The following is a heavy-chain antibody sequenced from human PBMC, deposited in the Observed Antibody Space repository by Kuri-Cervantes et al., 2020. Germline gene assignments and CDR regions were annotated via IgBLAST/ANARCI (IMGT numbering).Heavy chain of an antibody. CDR1: GFTFSSYS. Sequence: GGSLRLSCAASGFTFSSYSMNWVRQAPGKGLEWVAVISYDGSNKYYADSVKGRFTISRDNAKNSLYLQMNSLRAEDTAVYYCATIKVRDDSFDIWGQGTMVTVSS. CDR2: ISYDGSNK. CDR3: ATIKVRDDSFDI. V-gene: IGHV3-30*03. J-gene: IGHJ3*02. D-gene: IGHD3-9*01.